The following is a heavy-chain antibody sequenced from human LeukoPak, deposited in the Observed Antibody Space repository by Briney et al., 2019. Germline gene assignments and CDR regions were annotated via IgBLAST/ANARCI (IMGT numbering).Heavy chain of an antibody. J-gene: IGHJ4*02. Sequence: GGSLRLSCAASGFTFSTYAMSWVRQAPGKGLEWVSTFSNNDGSTYYADSVKGRFTISRDSSKSTLYLQMNSLRAEDTAVYYCAQLTGTGGYWGQGTLVTVSS. CDR1: GFTFSTYA. CDR3: AQLTGTGGY. D-gene: IGHD3-9*01. CDR2: FSNNDGST. V-gene: IGHV3-23*01.